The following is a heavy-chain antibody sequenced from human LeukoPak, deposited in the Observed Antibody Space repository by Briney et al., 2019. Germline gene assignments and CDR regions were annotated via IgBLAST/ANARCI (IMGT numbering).Heavy chain of an antibody. Sequence: SETLSLTCIVSGGSISSYYWTWIRQPPGKGLEWIGYIYHNGSTNYNPSLKSRVTISVDTSKNQFSLKLNSVTAADTAVYYCARQSRGIAVAGLDYWGQGILVTVSS. V-gene: IGHV4-59*08. CDR3: ARQSRGIAVAGLDY. CDR2: IYHNGST. CDR1: GGSISSYY. D-gene: IGHD6-19*01. J-gene: IGHJ4*02.